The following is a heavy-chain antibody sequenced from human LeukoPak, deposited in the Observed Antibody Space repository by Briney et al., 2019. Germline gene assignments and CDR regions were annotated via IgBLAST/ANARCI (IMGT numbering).Heavy chain of an antibody. CDR1: GYTFTSYY. Sequence: GPSVRLSCKASGYTFTSYYMHWVPQAPGQGLEWRGLINPSGGSTSYTQKFQGRVTMTRDTSTSTVYMELSSLRSEDTAVYSCARDIGGGGYSYGYSVDYWGQGNLVTVSS. D-gene: IGHD5-18*01. CDR2: INPSGGST. V-gene: IGHV1-46*01. CDR3: ARDIGGGGYSYGYSVDY. J-gene: IGHJ4*02.